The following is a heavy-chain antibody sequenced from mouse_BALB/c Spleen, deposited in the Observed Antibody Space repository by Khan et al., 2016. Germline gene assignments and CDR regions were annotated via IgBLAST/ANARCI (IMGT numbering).Heavy chain of an antibody. J-gene: IGHJ4*01. CDR2: IRNKANGYTT. CDR3: ARDTIVRDY. Sequence: EVQLVESGGGLVQPGGSLRLSCATSGFTFTDYYMSWVRQPPGKALEWLGFIRNKANGYTTESSASVKGRFTISRDNSQSILYLQMNTLSAADSANYYSARDTIVRDYWSQGSSLTVSS. CDR1: GFTFTDYY. V-gene: IGHV7-3*02. D-gene: IGHD2-5*01.